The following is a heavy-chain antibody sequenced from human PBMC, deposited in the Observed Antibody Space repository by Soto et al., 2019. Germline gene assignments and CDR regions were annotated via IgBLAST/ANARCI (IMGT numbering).Heavy chain of an antibody. Sequence: DVQVVESGGGLVQPGGSLRLSCAASGFTVSSNYVSWVRQAPGKGLEWVSVIYSGGSTYYADSVKGRFTISRDNSKNTLYLQMNSLRAEDTAVYYCARDPGDRNGVSVWGQGTTVTVSS. D-gene: IGHD1-26*01. CDR2: IYSGGST. CDR1: GFTVSSNY. CDR3: ARDPGDRNGVSV. J-gene: IGHJ6*02. V-gene: IGHV3-66*01.